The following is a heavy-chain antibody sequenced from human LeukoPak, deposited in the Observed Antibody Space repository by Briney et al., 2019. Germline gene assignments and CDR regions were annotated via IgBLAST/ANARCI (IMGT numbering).Heavy chain of an antibody. Sequence: GGSLRLSRAASVLTFSGSAMHLVRQASGKGLEWVGRSTSKANRYATAYDASVKGRFTISRDDSKNTAYLQMNSLKTEDTAVYYCTSLGGFGGVIVSNYWGQGTLVTVSS. CDR2: STSKANRYAT. CDR3: TSLGGFGGVIVSNY. V-gene: IGHV3-73*01. CDR1: VLTFSGSA. J-gene: IGHJ4*02. D-gene: IGHD3-16*02.